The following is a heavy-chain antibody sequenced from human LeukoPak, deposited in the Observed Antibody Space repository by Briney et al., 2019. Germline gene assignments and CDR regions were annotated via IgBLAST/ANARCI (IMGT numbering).Heavy chain of an antibody. J-gene: IGHJ4*02. CDR3: ARLKRGPAYFDP. CDR2: ISSSGNTI. CDR1: GFTFSDFQ. D-gene: IGHD3-16*01. V-gene: IGHV3-11*01. Sequence: GGSLRLSCAASGFTFSDFQMSWIRQAPGKGLEWVSYISSSGNTIYYADSVKGRFTISRDNAKKSLYLQLNSLRVEDTAVYYCARLKRGPAYFDPWGQGTLVTVSS.